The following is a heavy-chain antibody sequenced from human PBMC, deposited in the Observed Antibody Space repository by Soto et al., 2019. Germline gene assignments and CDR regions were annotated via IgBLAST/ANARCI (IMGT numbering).Heavy chain of an antibody. CDR1: GFTFSSYA. Sequence: GGSLRLSCAASGFTFSSYAMSWVRQAPGKGLEWVSAISGSGGSTYYADSVKGRFTISRDNSKNTLYLQMNSLRAEDTAVYYCAKGSITMVRESPPPPFFDYWGQGTLVTVSS. CDR3: AKGSITMVRESPPPPFFDY. J-gene: IGHJ4*02. D-gene: IGHD3-10*01. CDR2: ISGSGGST. V-gene: IGHV3-23*01.